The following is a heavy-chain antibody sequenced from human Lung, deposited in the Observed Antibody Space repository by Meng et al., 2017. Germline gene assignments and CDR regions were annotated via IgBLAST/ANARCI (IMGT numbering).Heavy chain of an antibody. V-gene: IGHV1-18*01. Sequence: QVQLVQAGGEGKKPGASGKGSGKASGGIFTRYGITWVRQAPGQGLEWMGWISGYNGNTNYAQKLQGRVTMTTDTSTSTAYMELRSLRSDDTAVYYCARAEEEYCSGGSCPNFDFWGQGTLVTVSS. CDR2: ISGYNGNT. CDR3: ARAEEEYCSGGSCPNFDF. D-gene: IGHD2-15*01. J-gene: IGHJ4*02. CDR1: GGIFTRYG.